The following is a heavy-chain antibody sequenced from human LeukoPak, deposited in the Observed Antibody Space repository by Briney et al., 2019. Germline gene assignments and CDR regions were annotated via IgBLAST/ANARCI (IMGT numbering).Heavy chain of an antibody. CDR2: ISGSGSSI. D-gene: IGHD3-9*01. Sequence: GGSLRLSCAASGFTLSSYAMSWVRQAPGKGLEWVSSISGSGSSIYYADSVKGRFTISRDNSKNTMYLQMNSLRAEDTAVYYCAKGSNILTDYLDYWGQGTLVTVSS. CDR3: AKGSNILTDYLDY. CDR1: GFTLSSYA. J-gene: IGHJ4*02. V-gene: IGHV3-23*01.